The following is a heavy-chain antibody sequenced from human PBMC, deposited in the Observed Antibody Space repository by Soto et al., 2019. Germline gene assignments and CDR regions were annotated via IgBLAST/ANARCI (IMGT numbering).Heavy chain of an antibody. CDR2: IWYDGSNK. CDR1: GFTFSSYG. Sequence: QVQLVESGGGVVQPGRSLRLSCAASGFTFSSYGMHWVRQAPGKGLEWVAVIWYDGSNKYYADSVKGRFTISRDNSKNTLYLQMNSLRAEDTAVYYCAREAGYSSSWFSYYYYGMDVWGQGTTVTVSS. D-gene: IGHD6-13*01. J-gene: IGHJ6*02. V-gene: IGHV3-33*01. CDR3: AREAGYSSSWFSYYYYGMDV.